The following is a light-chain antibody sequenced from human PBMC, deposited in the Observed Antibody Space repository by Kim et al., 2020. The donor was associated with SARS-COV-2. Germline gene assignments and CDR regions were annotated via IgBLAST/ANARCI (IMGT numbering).Light chain of an antibody. J-gene: IGKJ1*01. V-gene: IGKV1-39*01. CDR2: AAS. Sequence: IQMTQSPSSLAASVGDRVTIACRASQSIGTRLNWYQQRAGKAPKLLIYAASSLQSGVPSRFSGTGSGADFTLTISSLQPEDFATYYCQQSYSAPRTFGQGTKVDIK. CDR3: QQSYSAPRT. CDR1: QSIGTR.